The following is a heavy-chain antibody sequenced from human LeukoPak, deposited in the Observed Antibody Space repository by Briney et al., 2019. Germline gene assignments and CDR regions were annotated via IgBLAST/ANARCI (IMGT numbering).Heavy chain of an antibody. CDR1: GFTFSSYW. V-gene: IGHV3-7*01. CDR3: ARPMTTVTRSECGFDY. J-gene: IGHJ4*02. D-gene: IGHD4-17*01. Sequence: GGSLRLPCAASGFTFSSYWMSWVRQAPGKGLEWVANIKQDGSEKYYVDSVKGRLTISRDNAKNSLYLQMNSLRAEDTAVYYCARPMTTVTRSECGFDYWGQGTLVTVSS. CDR2: IKQDGSEK.